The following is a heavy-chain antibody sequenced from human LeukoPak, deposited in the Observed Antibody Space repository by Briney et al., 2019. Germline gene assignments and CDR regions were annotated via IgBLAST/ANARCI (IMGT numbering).Heavy chain of an antibody. CDR1: GASITGYY. Sequence: SETLSLTCTVSGASITGYYWTWIRQSPGKRPEWLAYARYTGSTNYNPSLKSRLTILVDKSENQFSLRLTSVTAADTAVYSCARHVAPDMDYFDYWGPGTLVTVSP. CDR2: ARYTGST. CDR3: ARHVAPDMDYFDY. J-gene: IGHJ4*02. D-gene: IGHD2-15*01. V-gene: IGHV4-59*08.